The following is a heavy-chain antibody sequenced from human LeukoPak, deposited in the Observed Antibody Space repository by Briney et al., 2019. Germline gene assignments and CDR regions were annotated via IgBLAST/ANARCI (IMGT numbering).Heavy chain of an antibody. CDR2: ISYSSYHI. CDR3: ARGGLRDSYDI. V-gene: IGHV3-21*01. J-gene: IGHJ3*02. D-gene: IGHD3-22*01. Sequence: KPGGSLRVSCAASGFSISSSSMSWVRQAPGKGLEWVSSISYSSYHIYYGDSVRGRFSISRDNAKNSLYLQMNSLRAEDTAVYYCARGGLRDSYDIWGQGTMVIVSS. CDR1: GFSISSSS.